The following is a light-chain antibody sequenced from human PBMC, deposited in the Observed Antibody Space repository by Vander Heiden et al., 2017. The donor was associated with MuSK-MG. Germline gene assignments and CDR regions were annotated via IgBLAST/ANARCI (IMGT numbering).Light chain of an antibody. J-gene: IGKJ3*01. V-gene: IGKV3-20*01. CDR3: QHYDASLFT. CDR2: AAS. CDR1: QPIASTY. Sequence: DIVSTQSPGSLSLSPAERATLSCRASQPIASTYLAWYQQKPGQAPRPLIYAASSRATGIPDRFSGSGSGTDFSLTISRLEPEDFAVYYCQHYDASLFTFGHGTKVDIK.